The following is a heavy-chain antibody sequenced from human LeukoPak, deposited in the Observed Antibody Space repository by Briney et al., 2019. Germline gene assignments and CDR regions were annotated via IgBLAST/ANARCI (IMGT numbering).Heavy chain of an antibody. Sequence: ASVKVSCKASGYTFTSYGISWVRQAPGQGLEWMGWISAYNGNTNYAQKLQGRVTMTTDTSTSTAYMELRSLRSDDTAVYYCARVNTPSVYDFWSGYYDYYYYYYMDVWGKGTTVTVSS. V-gene: IGHV1-18*01. J-gene: IGHJ6*03. CDR3: ARVNTPSVYDFWSGYYDYYYYYYMDV. CDR2: ISAYNGNT. D-gene: IGHD3-3*01. CDR1: GYTFTSYG.